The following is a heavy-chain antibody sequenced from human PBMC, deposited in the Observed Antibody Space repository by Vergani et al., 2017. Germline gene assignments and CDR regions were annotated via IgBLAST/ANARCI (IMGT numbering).Heavy chain of an antibody. J-gene: IGHJ6*02. CDR2: ISSSSSYT. CDR3: AREPDLDYYYGMDV. CDR1: GFTFSDYY. V-gene: IGHV3-11*05. Sequence: QVQLVESGGGLVKPGGSLRLSCAASGFTFSDYYMSWIRQAPGKGLEWVSYISSSSSYTNYADSVKGRFTSSRDNAKNSLYLQMNSLRAEDTAVYYCAREPDLDYYYGMDVWGQGTTVTVSS.